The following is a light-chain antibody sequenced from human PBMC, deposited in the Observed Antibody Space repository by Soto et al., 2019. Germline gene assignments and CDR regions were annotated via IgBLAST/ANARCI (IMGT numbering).Light chain of an antibody. CDR1: SSDVGSYNL. Sequence: QSALTQPASVSGSPGQSITISCTGTSSDVGSYNLVSWYQQHPGKAPKVMIYEVSKRPSGVSNRFSGSKSGNTASLTISGLQAEDEADYYCCSYGGSYVFGPGSEVTV. V-gene: IGLV2-23*02. J-gene: IGLJ1*01. CDR2: EVS. CDR3: CSYGGSYV.